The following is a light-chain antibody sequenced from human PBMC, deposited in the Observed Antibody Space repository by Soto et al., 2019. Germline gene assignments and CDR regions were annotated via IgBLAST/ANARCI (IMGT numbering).Light chain of an antibody. CDR3: QQYYSPPYT. Sequence: DIVMTQSPDSLAVSLGERATINCKSSQRVLYSSNNKNYLAWYQQKPGQTPKLLIYWASIRESGVPDRFSGSGSGTDFTLTISSLQAEDVAVYYCQQYYSPPYTFGQGTKLEIK. CDR1: QRVLYSSNNKNY. V-gene: IGKV4-1*01. J-gene: IGKJ2*01. CDR2: WAS.